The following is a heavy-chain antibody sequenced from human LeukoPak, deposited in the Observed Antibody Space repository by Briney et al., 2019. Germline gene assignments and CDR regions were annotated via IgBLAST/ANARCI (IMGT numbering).Heavy chain of an antibody. Sequence: SETLSLTCTVSGGSISNSDYYWGWVRQPPGKGLEWIGTIYYSGSTYYNPSLKSRLTMSVDTSKNQFSLKLTSVTAADTAVFYCAKHTQTFFGVMDIPYFLDHWAQGTRVTVSS. CDR2: IYYSGST. CDR1: GGSISNSDYY. J-gene: IGHJ4*02. V-gene: IGHV4-39*01. CDR3: AKHTQTFFGVMDIPYFLDH. D-gene: IGHD3-3*01.